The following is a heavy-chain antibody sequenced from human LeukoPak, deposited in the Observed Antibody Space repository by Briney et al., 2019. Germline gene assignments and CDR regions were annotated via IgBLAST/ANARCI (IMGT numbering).Heavy chain of an antibody. Sequence: GGSLRLSCAASGFTFSDHWMSWVRQAPPKGREWVANIKPDGSDKNYVDSVKGQFTISRNNAKNSLYLQMNSLRAEDTAVYYCARGTYGDYDYWGQGTLVTVSS. V-gene: IGHV3-7*01. D-gene: IGHD4-17*01. J-gene: IGHJ4*02. CDR3: ARGTYGDYDY. CDR2: IKPDGSDK. CDR1: GFTFSDHW.